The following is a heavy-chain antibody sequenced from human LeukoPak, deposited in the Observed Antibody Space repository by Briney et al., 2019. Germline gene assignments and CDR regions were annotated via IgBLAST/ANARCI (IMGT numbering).Heavy chain of an antibody. CDR2: ISSNGDNT. V-gene: IGHV3-64*04. CDR1: GFTFSTYV. CDR3: ARTGDSHY. J-gene: IGHJ4*02. D-gene: IGHD7-27*01. Sequence: GGSLRLSCSVSGFTFSTYVMHWVRQAPGKGLEYVSAISSNGDNTYYADSVKGRFTISRDNAKNSLYLQMISLRAEDTAVYYCARTGDSHYWGQGTLVTVSS.